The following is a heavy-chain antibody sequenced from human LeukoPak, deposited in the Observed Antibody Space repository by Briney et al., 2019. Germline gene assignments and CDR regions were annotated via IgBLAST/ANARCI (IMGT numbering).Heavy chain of an antibody. CDR2: IYHSGST. CDR1: GGSISSSNW. Sequence: SETLSLTCAVSGGSISSSNWWSWVRQPPGKGLEWIGEIYHSGSTNYNPSLKSRVTISVDKSKNQFSLNLSSVTAADTAVYYCVRIYGDYKGWFDPWGQGTLVTVSS. CDR3: VRIYGDYKGWFDP. D-gene: IGHD4-17*01. V-gene: IGHV4-4*02. J-gene: IGHJ5*02.